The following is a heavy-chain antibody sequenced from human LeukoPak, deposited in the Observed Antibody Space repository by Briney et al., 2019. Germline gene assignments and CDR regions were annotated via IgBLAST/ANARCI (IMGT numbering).Heavy chain of an antibody. CDR3: ARDRSEILWAHNWFDP. V-gene: IGHV4-39*07. D-gene: IGHD3-10*01. CDR2: IYYSGST. Sequence: PSETLSLTCSVSGDSISSSSYYWGWIRQPPGKGLEWIGSIYYSGSTYYNPSLKSRVTISVDTSKNQFSLKLSSVTAADTAVYYCARDRSEILWAHNWFDPWGQGTLVTVSS. CDR1: GDSISSSSYY. J-gene: IGHJ5*02.